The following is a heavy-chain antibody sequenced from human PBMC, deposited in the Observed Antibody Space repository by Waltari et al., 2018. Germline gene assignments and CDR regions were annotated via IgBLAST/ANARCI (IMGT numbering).Heavy chain of an antibody. CDR2: IKQDGSEK. Sequence: EVQLVESGGGLVQPGGSLRLSCAASGFTFSRYWMCWVRQAPGKGLEWVAKIKQDGSEKYYVDSVKGRFTMSRDNATNSVYLQMDSLRVEDTGVYYCARDRGGMDVWGQGTTVTVAS. CDR1: GFTFSRYW. V-gene: IGHV3-7*01. CDR3: ARDRGGMDV. J-gene: IGHJ6*02.